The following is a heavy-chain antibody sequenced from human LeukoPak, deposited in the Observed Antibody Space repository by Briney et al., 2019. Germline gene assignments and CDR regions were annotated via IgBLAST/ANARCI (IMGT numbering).Heavy chain of an antibody. D-gene: IGHD2-15*01. CDR3: ARVGCTGGSCYRSRGAFDI. Sequence: SETLSLTCTVSGYSISSGYYWGWIRQPPGKGLEWIGSIYHTGSTTYNPSLKSRVTISVDTSKNQFSLKLNSVTAADTAVYYCARVGCTGGSCYRSRGAFDIWGQGTMVTVSS. V-gene: IGHV4-38-2*02. J-gene: IGHJ3*02. CDR2: IYHTGST. CDR1: GYSISSGYY.